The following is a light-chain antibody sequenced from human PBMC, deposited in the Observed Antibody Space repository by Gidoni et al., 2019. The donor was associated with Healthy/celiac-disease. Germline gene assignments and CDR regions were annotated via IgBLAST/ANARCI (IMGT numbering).Light chain of an antibody. J-gene: IGKJ3*01. CDR2: GAS. CDR3: QQYDGSPPFT. CDR1: PSISNSY. Sequence: VLTPSPGTLSLSPGERAALSCRARPSISNSYLAWYQQRPGQAPPLLVFGASSRSTGIPDRFSGTGSGTDFTPPTISLEPADFSVSYCQQYDGSPPFTFGPGTRVDI. V-gene: IGKV3-20*01.